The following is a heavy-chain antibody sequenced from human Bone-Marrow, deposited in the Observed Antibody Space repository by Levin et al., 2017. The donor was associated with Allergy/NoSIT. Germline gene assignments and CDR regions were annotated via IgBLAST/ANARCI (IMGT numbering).Heavy chain of an antibody. CDR2: IYPGDSDT. D-gene: IGHD6-13*01. V-gene: IGHV5-51*01. CDR3: ATFGMAASGIFDY. J-gene: IGHJ4*02. Sequence: GESLKISCKASGYAFNSYWIAWVRQMPGKGLEWVGVIYPGDSDTRYSPSFQGHVSVSADKSMRTAYLQWSTLKASDTGVYYCATFGMAASGIFDYWGQGTLVTVSS. CDR1: GYAFNSYW.